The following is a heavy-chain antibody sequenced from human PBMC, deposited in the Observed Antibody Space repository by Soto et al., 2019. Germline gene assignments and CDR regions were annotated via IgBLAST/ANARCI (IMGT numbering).Heavy chain of an antibody. V-gene: IGHV5-10-1*01. CDR3: ARRGTVISDYYYYVMDV. CDR1: GYSFTSYW. Sequence: GESLKISCKGSGYSFTSYWISWVRQMPGKGLEWMGRIDPSDSYTNYSPSFQGHVTISADKSISTAYLQWSSLKASDTAMYYCARRGTVISDYYYYVMDVWGQGTTVTVSS. CDR2: IDPSDSYT. J-gene: IGHJ6*02. D-gene: IGHD3-22*01.